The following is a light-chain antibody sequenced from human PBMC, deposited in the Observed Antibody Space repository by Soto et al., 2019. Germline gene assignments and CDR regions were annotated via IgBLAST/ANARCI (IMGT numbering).Light chain of an antibody. CDR2: DDI. CDR1: SSNIGGNS. V-gene: IGLV1-51*01. CDR3: GSWDSSLSGYV. Sequence: QSVLTNPPSVSAAPGQYVTISCSGSSSNIGGNSVSWYHRLPGTSPKRLIYDDIKRPSGIPGRCSGSKSGPSATLGIPGFXAGDEADYDCGSWDSSLSGYVFGSGTNATVL. J-gene: IGLJ1*01.